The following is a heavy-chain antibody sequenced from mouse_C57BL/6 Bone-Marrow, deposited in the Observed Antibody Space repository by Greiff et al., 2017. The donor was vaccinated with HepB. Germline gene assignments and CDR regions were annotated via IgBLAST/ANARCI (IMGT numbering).Heavy chain of an antibody. V-gene: IGHV1-55*01. CDR2: IYPGSGST. Sequence: QVQLQQPGAELVKPGASVKMSCKASGYTFTSYWITWVKQRPGQGLEWIGDIYPGSGSTNYNEKFKSKATLTVDTSSSTAYMQLSSLTSEDSAVYFCARFGYYDFYYAMDYWGQGTSVTVSS. D-gene: IGHD2-3*01. CDR1: GYTFTSYW. CDR3: ARFGYYDFYYAMDY. J-gene: IGHJ4*01.